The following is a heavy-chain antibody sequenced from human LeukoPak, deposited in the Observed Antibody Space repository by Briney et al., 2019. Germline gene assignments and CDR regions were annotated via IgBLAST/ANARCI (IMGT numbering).Heavy chain of an antibody. D-gene: IGHD5-18*01. CDR1: GYTFTGYY. CDR2: INPNSGGT. V-gene: IGHV1-2*02. Sequence: ASVKVSCKASGYTFTGYYMHWVRQAPGQGLEWMGWINPNSGGTNYSQKFQGRVTITRDTSASTAYMELSSLRSEDTAVYYCARVFKGYSSSYYFDYWGQGTLVTVSS. J-gene: IGHJ4*02. CDR3: ARVFKGYSSSYYFDY.